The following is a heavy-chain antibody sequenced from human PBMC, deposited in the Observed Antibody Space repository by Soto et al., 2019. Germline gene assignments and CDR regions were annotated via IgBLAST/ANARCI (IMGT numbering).Heavy chain of an antibody. CDR3: AIVNYYGSGSRLDY. V-gene: IGHV1-69*02. J-gene: IGHJ4*02. CDR2: IIPILGIA. CDR1: GGTFSSYT. D-gene: IGHD3-10*01. Sequence: QVQLVQSGAEVKKPGSSVKVSCKASGGTFSSYTISWVRQAPGQGLEWMGRIIPILGIANYAQKFQGRVTIIADKSTSTAYMELSSLRCEDTAVYYCAIVNYYGSGSRLDYWGQGTLVTVSS.